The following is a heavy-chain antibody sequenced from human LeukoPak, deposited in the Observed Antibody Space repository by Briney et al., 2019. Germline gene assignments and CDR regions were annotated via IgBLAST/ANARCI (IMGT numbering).Heavy chain of an antibody. D-gene: IGHD6-19*01. CDR2: INPNSGGT. J-gene: IGHJ3*02. V-gene: IGHV1-2*02. CDR3: ARERGSSGWYSDAFDI. CDR1: GYTFTVYY. Sequence: ASVKVSCKASGYTFTVYYMHWVRQAPGQGLEWMGWINPNSGGTNYAQKFQGRVTMTRDTSISTAYMELSRLRSDDTAVYYCARERGSSGWYSDAFDIWGQGTMVTVSS.